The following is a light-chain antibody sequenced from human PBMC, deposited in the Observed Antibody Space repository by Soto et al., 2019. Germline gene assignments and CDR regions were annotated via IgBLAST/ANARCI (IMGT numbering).Light chain of an antibody. Sequence: DIQMTQSPSSLSASVGDRVTITCLASQSISNHLTWFQQQPGKAPKLLIYSATNLQSGVPSRFSGSGFGTDFTLAISSLQPEDSATYYCQQRNSFPITFGQGTRLEIK. J-gene: IGKJ5*01. CDR2: SAT. CDR3: QQRNSFPIT. CDR1: QSISNH. V-gene: IGKV1-16*01.